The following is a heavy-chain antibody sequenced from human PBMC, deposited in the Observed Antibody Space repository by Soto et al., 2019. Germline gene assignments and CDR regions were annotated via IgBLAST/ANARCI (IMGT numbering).Heavy chain of an antibody. J-gene: IGHJ3*02. CDR2: INPSGGST. V-gene: IGHV1-46*03. D-gene: IGHD6-13*01. CDR1: GYTFTSYY. Sequence: QVQLVQSGAEVKKPGASVKVSCKASGYTFTSYYMHWVRQAPGQGLEWMGIINPSGGSTSYAQKFQGRVPMTRDTSTSTVYMELSSLRSEDTAVYYCARVGLAADRDNDAFDIWGQGTMVTVSS. CDR3: ARVGLAADRDNDAFDI.